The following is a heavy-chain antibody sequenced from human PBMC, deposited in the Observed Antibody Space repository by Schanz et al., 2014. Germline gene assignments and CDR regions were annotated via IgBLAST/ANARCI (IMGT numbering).Heavy chain of an antibody. J-gene: IGHJ5*02. Sequence: QVQLIQSGAEVKKPGASVKVSYTASGYTFTSYDINWVRQAPGQGLEWMGMINPSGGSTTYAQKFQGRVTMTRDTSTSTVYMELSSLKSEDTAVYYCARGPLGTSPWGQGTLVIVSS. V-gene: IGHV1-46*01. CDR1: GYTFTSYD. CDR3: ARGPLGTSP. D-gene: IGHD5-12*01. CDR2: INPSGGST.